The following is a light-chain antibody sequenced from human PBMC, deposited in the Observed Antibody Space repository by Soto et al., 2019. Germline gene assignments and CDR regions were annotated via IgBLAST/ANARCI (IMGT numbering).Light chain of an antibody. CDR2: GAS. Sequence: DIQVTQSPSSVSASVGDRVTITCRASQDISHYLALYQQKPGKAPKLLIYGASSLQSGVPSRFSGSGSGTDFTLTISSLQPDDFATFYCQQAYTFPRTFGQGTKVDIK. CDR1: QDISHY. J-gene: IGKJ1*01. CDR3: QQAYTFPRT. V-gene: IGKV1D-12*01.